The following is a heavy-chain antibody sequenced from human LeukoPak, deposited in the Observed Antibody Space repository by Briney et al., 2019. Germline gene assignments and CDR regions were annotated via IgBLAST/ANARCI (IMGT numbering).Heavy chain of an antibody. CDR2: ISSNGGST. CDR3: AREALYSSSPNFDY. CDR1: GFTFSSYA. Sequence: GGSLRLSCAASGFTFSSYAMHWVRQAPGKGLEYVSAISSNGGSTYYANSVKGRFTISRDNAKNSLYLQMNSLRAEDTAVYYCAREALYSSSPNFDYWGQGTLVTVSS. V-gene: IGHV3-64*01. D-gene: IGHD6-6*01. J-gene: IGHJ4*02.